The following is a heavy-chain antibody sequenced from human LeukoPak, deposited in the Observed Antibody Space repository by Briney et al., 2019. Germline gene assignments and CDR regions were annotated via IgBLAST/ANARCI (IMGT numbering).Heavy chain of an antibody. CDR1: GYTFINYG. D-gene: IGHD3-22*01. Sequence: ASVKVSCKASGYTFINYGIIWVRQAPGQGLEWMGWISAYNGNTNYAQKLQGRVTMTTDTSTSTAYMELRSLRSDDTAVYYCARISDSSGYYPSCFDSWGQGTLVTVSS. CDR3: ARISDSSGYYPSCFDS. CDR2: ISAYNGNT. J-gene: IGHJ4*02. V-gene: IGHV1-18*01.